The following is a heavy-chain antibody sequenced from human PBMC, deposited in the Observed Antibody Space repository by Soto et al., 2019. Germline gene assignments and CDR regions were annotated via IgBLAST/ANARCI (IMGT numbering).Heavy chain of an antibody. Sequence: QVQLVQSGAEVKKPGSSVKVSCKASGGTFSSYSINWVRQAPGQGLEWMGEIIPIFGTANYAQKFQGRVTITAYESTSTAYMELSSLISEDTAVYYCARDGGMHSGGIDYWGQGTLVTVSS. CDR3: ARDGGMHSGGIDY. CDR1: GGTFSSYS. J-gene: IGHJ4*02. D-gene: IGHD1-26*01. CDR2: IIPIFGTA. V-gene: IGHV1-69*01.